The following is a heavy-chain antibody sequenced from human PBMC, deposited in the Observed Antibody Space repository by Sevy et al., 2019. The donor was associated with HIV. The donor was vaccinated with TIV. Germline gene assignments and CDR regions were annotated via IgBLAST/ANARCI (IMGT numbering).Heavy chain of an antibody. J-gene: IGHJ4*02. D-gene: IGHD3-22*01. CDR2: FDPEDGET. Sequence: ASVKVSCKASGYTFTDYFMHWVRQAPGKGLEWMGSFDPEDGETFQAQKFQGRVTMTDDTSTDTAYMELSSLRSEDTAVYYCAATKDYYENSGSPFDYWGQGTLVTVSS. CDR3: AATKDYYENSGSPFDY. V-gene: IGHV1-24*01. CDR1: GYTFTDYF.